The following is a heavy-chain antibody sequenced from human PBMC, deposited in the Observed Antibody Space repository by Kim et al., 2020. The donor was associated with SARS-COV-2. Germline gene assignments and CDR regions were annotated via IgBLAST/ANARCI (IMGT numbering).Heavy chain of an antibody. J-gene: IGHJ4*02. CDR3: ARWRATMVRGNFDY. D-gene: IGHD3-10*01. Sequence: VDSVKGRFTISRDNAKNSLYLQMNSLRAEDTAVYYCARWRATMVRGNFDYWGQGTLVTVSS. V-gene: IGHV3-7*01.